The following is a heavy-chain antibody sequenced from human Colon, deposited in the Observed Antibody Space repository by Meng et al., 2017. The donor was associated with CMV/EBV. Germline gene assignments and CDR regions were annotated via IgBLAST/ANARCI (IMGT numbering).Heavy chain of an antibody. V-gene: IGHV3-49*04. CDR3: TRDYGDYVAEYYYYYGMDV. J-gene: IGHJ6*02. Sequence: GGSLRPSCTASGFTFGDYAMSWVRQAPGKGLEWVGFIRSKAYGGTTEYASSVKGRFTISRDDSKSIAYLQMNSLKTEDTAVYYCTRDYGDYVAEYYYYYGMDVWGQGTTVTVSS. CDR2: IRSKAYGGTT. CDR1: GFTFGDYA. D-gene: IGHD4-17*01.